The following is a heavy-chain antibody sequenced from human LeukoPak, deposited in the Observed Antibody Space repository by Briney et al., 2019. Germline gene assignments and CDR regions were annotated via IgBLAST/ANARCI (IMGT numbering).Heavy chain of an antibody. V-gene: IGHV1-69*13. CDR2: IIPIFGTA. D-gene: IGHD1-1*01. CDR1: GYTFTGYY. J-gene: IGHJ4*02. CDR3: ATDTRWNPGTYYFDY. Sequence: SVKVSCKTSGYTFTGYYLFWVRQAPGQGLEWMGGIIPIFGTANYAQKFQGRVTITADESTSTAYMELSSLRSEDTAVYYCATDTRWNPGTYYFDYWGQGTLVTVSS.